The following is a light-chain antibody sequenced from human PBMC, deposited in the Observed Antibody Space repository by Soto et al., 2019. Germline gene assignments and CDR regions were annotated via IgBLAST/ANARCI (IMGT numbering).Light chain of an antibody. CDR3: QQRSNWPPIT. J-gene: IGKJ5*01. CDR1: QSVSSY. V-gene: IGKV3-11*01. CDR2: DAS. Sequence: ETVMTQSPVTLSVSPGERATLSCRASQSVSSYLAWYQQKPGQAPRLLIYDASNRATGIPARFSGSGSGTDFTLTISSLEPEDFAVYYCQQRSNWPPITFGQGTRLEIK.